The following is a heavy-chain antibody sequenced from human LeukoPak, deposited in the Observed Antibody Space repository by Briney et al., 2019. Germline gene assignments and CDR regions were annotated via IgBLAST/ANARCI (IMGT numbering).Heavy chain of an antibody. V-gene: IGHV3-30*04. CDR2: ISYDGSNK. Sequence: GGSLRLPCAASGFTFSSYAMHWVRQAPGKGLEWVAVISYDGSNKYYADSVKGRFTISRDNSKNTLYLQMNSLRAEDTAVYYCARDRSSALDYWGQGTLVTVSS. J-gene: IGHJ4*02. CDR3: ARDRSSALDY. D-gene: IGHD2-2*01. CDR1: GFTFSSYA.